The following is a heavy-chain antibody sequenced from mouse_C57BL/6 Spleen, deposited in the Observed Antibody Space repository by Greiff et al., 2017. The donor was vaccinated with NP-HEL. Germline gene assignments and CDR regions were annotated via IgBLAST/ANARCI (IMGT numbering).Heavy chain of an antibody. CDR2: INPNNGGT. D-gene: IGHD1-1*01. J-gene: IGHJ2*01. Sequence: EVQLQQSGPELVKPGASVKISCKASGYTFTDYYMNWVKQSHGKSLEWIGDINPNNGGTSYNQKFKGKATLTVDKSSSTAYMELRSLTSEDSAVYYCARLSTTGYFDDWGQGTTLTVSS. CDR3: ARLSTTGYFDD. CDR1: GYTFTDYY. V-gene: IGHV1-26*01.